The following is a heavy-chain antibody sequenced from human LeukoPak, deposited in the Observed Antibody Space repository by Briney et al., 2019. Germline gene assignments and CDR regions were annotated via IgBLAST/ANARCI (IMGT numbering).Heavy chain of an antibody. Sequence: ASVKVSCKASGGTFSSYAISWVRQAPGQGLEWMGGIIPIFGTANYAQKFQGRVTMTRDMSTSTVYMELSSLRSEDTAVYYCARSPDILTGENFDYWGQGTLVTVSS. V-gene: IGHV1-69*05. CDR1: GGTFSSYA. CDR2: IIPIFGTA. CDR3: ARSPDILTGENFDY. J-gene: IGHJ4*02. D-gene: IGHD3-9*01.